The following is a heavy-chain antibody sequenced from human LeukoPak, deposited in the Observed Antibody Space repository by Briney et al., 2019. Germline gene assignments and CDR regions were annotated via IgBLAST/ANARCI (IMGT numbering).Heavy chain of an antibody. V-gene: IGHV4-39*07. CDR1: GGSISSSSYY. CDR2: ISYSGST. Sequence: SETLSLTCTVSGGSISSSSYYWGWIRQPPGKGLEWIGRISYSGSTYYNPSLKSRVTITLDTSENQFSLKLSSVTATDTAVYYCARVDISGYYVIDYWGQGTLVTVSS. J-gene: IGHJ4*02. CDR3: ARVDISGYYVIDY. D-gene: IGHD3-22*01.